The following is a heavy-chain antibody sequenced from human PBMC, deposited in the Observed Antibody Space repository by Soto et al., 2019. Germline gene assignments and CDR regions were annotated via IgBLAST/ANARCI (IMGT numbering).Heavy chain of an antibody. J-gene: IGHJ4*02. CDR3: TSLPRTNTAAGTGYYFDY. Sequence: GGSLRLSCAASGFTFSGSAMHWVRQASGKGLEWVGRIRSKANSYATAYAASVKGRFTISRDDSKNTAYLQMNSLKTEDPAVYYCTSLPRTNTAAGTGYYFDYWGQGTLVTVSS. V-gene: IGHV3-73*01. D-gene: IGHD6-13*01. CDR2: IRSKANSYAT. CDR1: GFTFSGSA.